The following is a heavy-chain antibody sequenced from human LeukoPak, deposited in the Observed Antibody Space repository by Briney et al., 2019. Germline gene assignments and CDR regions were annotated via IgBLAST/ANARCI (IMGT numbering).Heavy chain of an antibody. CDR2: INPNSGGT. Sequence: ASVKVSCKASGYTFTDYYMHWVRQAPGQGLEWMGWINPNSGGTNYAQKCQGMVTMTRDTSISTAYMEMSRLRSDDTAMYYCARGDRLVYYYYMDVWGKGTTVTISS. CDR3: ARGDRLVYYYYMDV. CDR1: GYTFTDYY. J-gene: IGHJ6*03. V-gene: IGHV1-2*02. D-gene: IGHD6-19*01.